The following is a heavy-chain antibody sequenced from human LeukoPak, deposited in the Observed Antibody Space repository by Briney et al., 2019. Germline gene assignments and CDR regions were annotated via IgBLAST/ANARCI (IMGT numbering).Heavy chain of an antibody. CDR3: AREMITMIDYYYMDV. CDR2: IIPIFGTA. CDR1: GGTFSSYA. D-gene: IGHD3-22*01. J-gene: IGHJ6*03. Sequence: SVKVPCKASGGTFSSYAISWVRQAPGQGLEWMGRIIPIFGTANYAQKFQGRVTITTDESTSTAYMELSSLRSEDTAVYYCAREMITMIDYYYMDVWGKGTTVTVSS. V-gene: IGHV1-69*05.